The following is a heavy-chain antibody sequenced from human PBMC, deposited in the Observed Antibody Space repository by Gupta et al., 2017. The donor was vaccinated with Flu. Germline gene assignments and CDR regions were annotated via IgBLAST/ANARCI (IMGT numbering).Heavy chain of an antibody. CDR2: ITPYLGTP. CDR1: GDSFRAFA. J-gene: IGHJ3*01. D-gene: IGHD3-10*02. Sequence: QVQLVQSGAEVKEPGSSMKVSCRASGDSFRAFAANWVRQAPGRGLEWVGSITPYLGTPNYAQKFEDRVTISADASTNTAFLEMRGLTPDDTAVYFCARADVPYSVSGAFPSWGQGTLVTVSS. CDR3: ARADVPYSVSGAFPS. V-gene: IGHV1-69*01.